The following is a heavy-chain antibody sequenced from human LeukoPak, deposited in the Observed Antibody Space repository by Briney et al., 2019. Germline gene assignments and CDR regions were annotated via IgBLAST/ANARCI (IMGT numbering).Heavy chain of an antibody. V-gene: IGHV1-69*04. J-gene: IGHJ5*02. CDR1: GGTFSSYA. D-gene: IGHD6-13*01. CDR3: ASGLGAGYSSSWYWFDP. CDR2: IIPILGIA. Sequence: GASVKVSCKASGGTFSSYAISWVRQAPGQGLEWMGRIIPILGIANYAQKFQGRVTITADKSTSTAYMELSSLRSEDTVVYYCASGLGAGYSSSWYWFDPWGQGTLVTVSS.